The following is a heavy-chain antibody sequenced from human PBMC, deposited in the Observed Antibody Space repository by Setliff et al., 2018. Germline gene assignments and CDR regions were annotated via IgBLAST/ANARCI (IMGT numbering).Heavy chain of an antibody. J-gene: IGHJ5*02. V-gene: IGHV5-51*01. CDR1: GYSLTDYW. CDR3: ARRGERFFNWFDP. D-gene: IGHD2-21*01. Sequence: GESLKISCKGSGYSLTDYWIAWVRQTPGKGLVWMGTIYPGNADTRYSPSFQGQVTISTDTSINTAFLQWNNLKASDTAVYYCARRGERFFNWFDPWGQGTLVTVSS. CDR2: IYPGNADT.